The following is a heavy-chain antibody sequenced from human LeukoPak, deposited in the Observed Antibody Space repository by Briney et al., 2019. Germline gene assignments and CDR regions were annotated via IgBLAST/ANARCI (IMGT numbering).Heavy chain of an antibody. Sequence: ASVKVSCKASGYTFTSYGIRWVRQAPGQGLEWMGWINAYNGNTNYAQKLQGRVTMTTDTSTRTAYMELRRLRSEETAVYYCARDDYYILTGYYSGPSVRAPDYWGQGTLVTVS. CDR3: ARDDYYILTGYYSGPSVRAPDY. D-gene: IGHD3-9*01. V-gene: IGHV1-18*01. J-gene: IGHJ4*02. CDR2: INAYNGNT. CDR1: GYTFTSYG.